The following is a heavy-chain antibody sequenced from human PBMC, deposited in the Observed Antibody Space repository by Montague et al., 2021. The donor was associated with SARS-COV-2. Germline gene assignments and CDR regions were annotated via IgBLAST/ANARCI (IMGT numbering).Heavy chain of an antibody. CDR2: VYFSGTA. Sequence: SETLSLTCTVSAGSINNHYWSWVRQPPGKELEWIAYVYFSGTASYNPSLKSRVTISVDTSRNQFSLQLTSVTAADTAGYYCARRPSSGWSFDYWGQGTQVSGSS. D-gene: IGHD6-19*01. J-gene: IGHJ4*02. CDR3: ARRPSSGWSFDY. V-gene: IGHV4-59*08. CDR1: AGSINNHY.